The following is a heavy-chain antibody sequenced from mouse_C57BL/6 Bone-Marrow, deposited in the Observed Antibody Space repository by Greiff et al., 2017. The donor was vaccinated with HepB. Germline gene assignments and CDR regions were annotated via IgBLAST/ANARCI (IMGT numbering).Heavy chain of an antibody. CDR1: GYTFTSYW. V-gene: IGHV1-55*01. Sequence: QVQLQQPGAELVKPGASVKMSCKASGYTFTSYWITWVKQRPGQGLEWIGDIYPGSGSANYNEKFKSKATLTVDTSSSTAYMQLSSLTSEDSAVYYCASLTGRNYYFDYWGQGTTLTVSS. CDR3: ASLTGRNYYFDY. J-gene: IGHJ2*01. CDR2: IYPGSGSA. D-gene: IGHD4-1*01.